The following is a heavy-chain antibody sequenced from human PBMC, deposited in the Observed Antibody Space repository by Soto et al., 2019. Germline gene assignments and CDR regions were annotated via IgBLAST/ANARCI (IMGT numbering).Heavy chain of an antibody. V-gene: IGHV4-30-2*01. Sequence: QLQLQESGSGLVKPSQTLSLTCAVSGGSISSGGYSWSWIRQPPGKGLEWIGYIYHSGSTYYNPSLKSRVTISVDRSKNQSSLKLSSVTAADTAVYYCAREFDAFGGVIARTMAFAIWGQGTMVTVSS. CDR1: GGSISSGGYS. J-gene: IGHJ3*02. D-gene: IGHD3-16*02. CDR2: IYHSGST. CDR3: AREFDAFGGVIARTMAFAI.